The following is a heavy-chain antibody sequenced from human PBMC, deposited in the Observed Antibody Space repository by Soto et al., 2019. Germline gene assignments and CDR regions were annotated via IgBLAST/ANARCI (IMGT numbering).Heavy chain of an antibody. J-gene: IGHJ4*02. CDR3: ARASNGWYYDY. CDR2: ISYDGSNK. Sequence: QVQLVESGGGVVQPGRSLRLSCAASGFTFSSYAMHWVRQAPGKGLEWVAVISYDGSNKYYADSVKGRFTISRDNSKNTLYLQLNRLRAEHTAVYYCARASNGWYYDYWGQGTLVTVSS. CDR1: GFTFSSYA. V-gene: IGHV3-30-3*01. D-gene: IGHD6-19*01.